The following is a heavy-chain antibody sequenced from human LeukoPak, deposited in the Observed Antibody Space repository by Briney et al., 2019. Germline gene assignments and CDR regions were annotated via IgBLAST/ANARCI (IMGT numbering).Heavy chain of an antibody. Sequence: GASVKVSCKASGYTFTGYYMHWVRQAPGQGHEWMGWINPNSGGTNYAQKFQGRVTMTRDTSISTAYMELSRLRSDDTAVYYCARVGCSSTSCYAPAFDIWGQGTMVTVSS. CDR3: ARVGCSSTSCYAPAFDI. V-gene: IGHV1-2*02. J-gene: IGHJ3*02. D-gene: IGHD2-2*01. CDR2: INPNSGGT. CDR1: GYTFTGYY.